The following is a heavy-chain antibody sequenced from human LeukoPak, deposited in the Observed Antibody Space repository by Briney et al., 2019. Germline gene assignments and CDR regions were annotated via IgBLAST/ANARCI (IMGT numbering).Heavy chain of an antibody. V-gene: IGHV3-9*01. D-gene: IGHD1/OR15-1a*01. CDR1: GFTFDDYV. J-gene: IGHJ3*02. CDR3: AKEPWNSQSAPDDI. CDR2: IRWNSGSI. Sequence: GRSLRLACAASGFTFDDYVMHWVRQAPGKGLEGVSGIRWNSGSIGYADSVKGRFTISRDNAKNSLDLQMNSLRAEDTAVYYCAKEPWNSQSAPDDIWGQGTMVTVSS.